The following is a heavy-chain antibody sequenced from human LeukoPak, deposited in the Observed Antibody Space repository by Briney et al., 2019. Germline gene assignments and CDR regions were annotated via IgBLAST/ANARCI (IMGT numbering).Heavy chain of an antibody. CDR3: ANSGSIAVAGD. D-gene: IGHD6-19*01. CDR2: ISYDGSNK. CDR1: GFTFSSYA. J-gene: IGHJ4*02. V-gene: IGHV3-30-3*01. Sequence: GRSLRLSCAASGFTFSSYAMHWVRQAPGKGLGWVAVISYDGSNKYYADSVKGRFTISRDNSKNTLYLQMNRLRAEDTAVYYCANSGSIAVAGDWGQGTLVTVSS.